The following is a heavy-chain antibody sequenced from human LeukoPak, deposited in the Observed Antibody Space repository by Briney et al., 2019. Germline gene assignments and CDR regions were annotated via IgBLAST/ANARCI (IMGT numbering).Heavy chain of an antibody. J-gene: IGHJ4*02. Sequence: PSETLSLTCTVSGGSISSGDYYWSWLRQPPGKGLEWIGYIYYSGSTYYNPSLKSRVTISVDTSKNQFSLKLSSVTAADTAVYYCARTPLYCSSTSCYFDYWGQGTLVTVSS. V-gene: IGHV4-30-4*02. CDR2: IYYSGST. CDR1: GGSISSGDYY. D-gene: IGHD2-2*01. CDR3: ARTPLYCSSTSCYFDY.